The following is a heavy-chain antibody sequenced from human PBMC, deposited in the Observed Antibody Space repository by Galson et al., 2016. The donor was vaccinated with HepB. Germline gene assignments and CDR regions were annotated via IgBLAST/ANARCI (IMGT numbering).Heavy chain of an antibody. Sequence: SVKVSCKASGSSFSSYTISWVRQAPGQGLQWMGRIIPTLGIVNYAQKFQGRVTLTADRSTSTAYMEVNSLRSDDTAGYFCARVAGHCSSSTCDHFYYHGMDVWGKGTTVTVSS. V-gene: IGHV1-69*02. CDR3: ARVAGHCSSSTCDHFYYHGMDV. J-gene: IGHJ6*04. CDR1: GSSFSSYT. CDR2: IIPTLGIV. D-gene: IGHD2-2*01.